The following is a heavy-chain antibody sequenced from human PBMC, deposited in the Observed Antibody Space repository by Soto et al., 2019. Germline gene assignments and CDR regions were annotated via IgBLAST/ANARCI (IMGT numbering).Heavy chain of an antibody. CDR2: IYYSGST. CDR1: GGSISSGDYY. CDR3: ARVHYDSSGYYLFFDY. D-gene: IGHD3-22*01. J-gene: IGHJ4*02. V-gene: IGHV4-30-4*01. Sequence: SETLSLTCTVSGGSISSGDYYWSWIRQPPGKGLEWIGYIYYSGSTYYNPSLKSRVTISVDTSKNQFSLKLSSVTAADTAVYYCARVHYDSSGYYLFFDYWGQGTLVTVSS.